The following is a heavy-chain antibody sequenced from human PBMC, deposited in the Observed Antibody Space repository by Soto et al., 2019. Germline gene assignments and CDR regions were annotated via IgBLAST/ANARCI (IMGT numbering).Heavy chain of an antibody. D-gene: IGHD3-10*01. CDR1: GLGVRNNY. CDR3: VRPLPSGRNYGMDV. Sequence: GGSLRLSCTAYGLGVRNNYMSWVRQAPGMGLEWVSVIYNDGTTYYPDSVKGRFTLSRDTSKNTLSLQMDSLRAEDTAVYYCVRPLPSGRNYGMDVWGQGTTVTVS. CDR2: IYNDGTT. V-gene: IGHV3-53*01. J-gene: IGHJ6*02.